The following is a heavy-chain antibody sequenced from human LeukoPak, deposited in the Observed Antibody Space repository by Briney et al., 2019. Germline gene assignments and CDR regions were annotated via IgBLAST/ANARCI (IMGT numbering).Heavy chain of an antibody. CDR3: ATVPGITAAGIRFYYGMDV. J-gene: IGHJ6*02. CDR1: GYTLTELS. Sequence: GASVKVSCKVSGYTLTELSVKWVRQAPGKGLEWMGGFEPDDGETIYAQKFQGRVTMTEDTSTDTAYMELSSLRSEDTAVYYCATVPGITAAGIRFYYGMDVWGQGTTVTVSS. CDR2: FEPDDGET. D-gene: IGHD6-13*01. V-gene: IGHV1-24*01.